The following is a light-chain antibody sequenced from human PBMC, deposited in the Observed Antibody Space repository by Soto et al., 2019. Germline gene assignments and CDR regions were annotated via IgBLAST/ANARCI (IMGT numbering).Light chain of an antibody. CDR2: GAS. J-gene: IGKJ2*01. Sequence: IVLTQSPGTLSLSPGERATLSCRASQSVGSGYLALYQQKPGQAPRLLIYGASNRATGIPGRFSGSGSGTDFTLTISRLEPEDFAVYYCQQYRTSPPMYTFGQGTKLEIK. V-gene: IGKV3-20*01. CDR1: QSVGSGY. CDR3: QQYRTSPPMYT.